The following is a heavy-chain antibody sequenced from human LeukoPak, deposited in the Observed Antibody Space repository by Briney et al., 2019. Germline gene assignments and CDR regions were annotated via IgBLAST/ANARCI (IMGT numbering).Heavy chain of an antibody. CDR3: ARDHVWNDAFDY. Sequence: PGGSLRLSCAASGFTFSDYYMSWIRQAPGKGLEWVSYISSSGSTMYYADSVKGRFTISRDNAKNSLYLQMNSLRAEDTAVYYCARDHVWNDAFDYWGRGTLVTVSS. V-gene: IGHV3-11*01. D-gene: IGHD1-1*01. CDR1: GFTFSDYY. J-gene: IGHJ4*02. CDR2: ISSSGSTM.